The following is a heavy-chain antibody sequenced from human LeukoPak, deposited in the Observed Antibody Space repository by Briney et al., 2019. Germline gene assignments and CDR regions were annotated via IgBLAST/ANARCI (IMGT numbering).Heavy chain of an antibody. Sequence: SETLSLTCTVSGGSISNSYYYWGWIRQPPGKGLEWIGTIYYTGSTFYNPSLQTRVTISVDTSKNQLSLKLSSVTAADTAVYHCVRLQPNTGEWAFDIWGQGTMVTVSS. CDR3: VRLQPNTGEWAFDI. CDR2: IYYTGST. J-gene: IGHJ3*02. V-gene: IGHV4-39*07. D-gene: IGHD1-1*01. CDR1: GGSISNSYYY.